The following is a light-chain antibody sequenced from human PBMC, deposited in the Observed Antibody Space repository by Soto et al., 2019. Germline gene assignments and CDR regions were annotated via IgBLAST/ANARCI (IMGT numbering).Light chain of an antibody. CDR1: QSISSY. Sequence: DIQMTQSQSSLSASVGDRVTITCRASQSISSYLNWYQQKPGKAPKLLIYDASNLETGVPSRFSGSGYGTDFTLIISSLQPEDIATYYCLQYDSVPFTFGPGTKVDIK. J-gene: IGKJ3*01. V-gene: IGKV1-33*01. CDR2: DAS. CDR3: LQYDSVPFT.